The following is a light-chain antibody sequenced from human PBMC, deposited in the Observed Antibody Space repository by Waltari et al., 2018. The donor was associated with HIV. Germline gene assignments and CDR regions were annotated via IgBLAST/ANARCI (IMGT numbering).Light chain of an antibody. CDR2: DAS. V-gene: IGKV3-11*01. J-gene: IGKJ3*01. CDR1: QSVRSS. CDR3: HQWSNWPLT. Sequence: EIVLTQSPATLSLSPGERATLSCRASQSVRSSLARYQRKPAQAPRLLIYDASKRASGIPARFSGSGFGTDFTLTISSLEPEDFALYYCHQWSNWPLTFGPGTKVDMK.